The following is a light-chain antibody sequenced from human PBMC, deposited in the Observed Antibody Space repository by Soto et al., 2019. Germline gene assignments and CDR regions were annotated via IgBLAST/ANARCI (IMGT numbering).Light chain of an antibody. CDR2: DVT. V-gene: IGLV2-8*01. CDR3: ISYAGSSIWV. Sequence: QSALTQPPSASGSPGLSVTISCTGTSSDVGAYNYVSWYQQHPGKAPKLMIYDVTKRPSGVPDRFSGSKSGNTASLTVSGLQAEDEADYYCISYAGSSIWVFGGGTKLTVL. J-gene: IGLJ3*02. CDR1: SSDVGAYNY.